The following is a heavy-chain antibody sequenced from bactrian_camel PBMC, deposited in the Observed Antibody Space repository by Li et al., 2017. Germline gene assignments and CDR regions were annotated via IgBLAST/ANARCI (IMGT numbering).Heavy chain of an antibody. CDR2: IAGDGRT. J-gene: IGHJ6*01. D-gene: IGHD3*01. Sequence: HVQLVESGGGSVQAGGSLRLSCVASGARYNSHCMGWFRRLPGQEREGVAAIAGDGRTDYADSVKGRFTISQDNAKSTLYLQMNSLKPEDTAVYYCAETYGVDPAGFGHWGQGTQVTVS. V-gene: IGHV3S53*01. CDR1: GARYNSHC. CDR3: AETYGVDPAGFGH.